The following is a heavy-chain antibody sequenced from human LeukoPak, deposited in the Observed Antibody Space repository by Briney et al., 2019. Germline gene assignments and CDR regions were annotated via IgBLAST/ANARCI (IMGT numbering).Heavy chain of an antibody. CDR1: GFTFSNAW. CDR3: TTTKWELTYYYYGMDV. CDR2: IKCKTDGGTT. J-gene: IGHJ6*02. D-gene: IGHD1-26*01. Sequence: GGTLRLSCAASGFTFSNAWMSWVRQAPGKGLEWVGRIKCKTDGGTTDYAAPVKGRFTISRDDSKNTLYLQMNSLKTEDTAVYYCTTTKWELTYYYYGMDVWGQGTTVTVSS. V-gene: IGHV3-15*01.